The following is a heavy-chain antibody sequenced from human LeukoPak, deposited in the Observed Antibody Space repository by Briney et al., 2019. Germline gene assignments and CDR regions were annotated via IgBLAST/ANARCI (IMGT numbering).Heavy chain of an antibody. CDR3: ASHYGSGTPGYGMDV. Sequence: GASVKLSCKASGGTFSSYAISWVRQAPGQGLEWMGRIIPIFGIANYAQKFQGRVTITADKSTSTAYMELSSLRSEDTAVYYCASHYGSGTPGYGMDVWGQGTTVTVSS. CDR1: GGTFSSYA. V-gene: IGHV1-69*04. CDR2: IIPIFGIA. D-gene: IGHD3-10*01. J-gene: IGHJ6*02.